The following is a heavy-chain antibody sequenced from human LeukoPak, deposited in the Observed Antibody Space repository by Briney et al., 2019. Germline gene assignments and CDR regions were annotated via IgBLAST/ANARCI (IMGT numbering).Heavy chain of an antibody. CDR2: IIPIFGTA. CDR1: GGTFSSYA. D-gene: IGHD3-10*01. CDR3: ARDRVTMVRGENWFDP. V-gene: IGHV1-69*01. Sequence: SVTVSCKASGGTFSSYAISWVRQAPGQGLEWMGGIIPIFGTANYAQKFQGRVTITADESTSTAYMELSSLRSEDTAVYYCARDRVTMVRGENWFDPWGQGTLVTVSS. J-gene: IGHJ5*02.